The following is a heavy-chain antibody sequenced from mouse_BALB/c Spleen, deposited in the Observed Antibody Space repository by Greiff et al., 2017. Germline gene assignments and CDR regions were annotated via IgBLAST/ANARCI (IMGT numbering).Heavy chain of an antibody. Sequence: DVQLQESGPGLVKPSQSLSLTCTVTGYSITSDYAWNWIRQFPGNKLEWMGYISYSGSTSYNPSLKSRISITRDTSKNQFFLQLNSVTTEDTATYYCARSLGQGYYFDYWGQGTTLTVSS. CDR1: GYSITSDYA. D-gene: IGHD3-3*01. CDR2: ISYSGST. CDR3: ARSLGQGYYFDY. J-gene: IGHJ2*01. V-gene: IGHV3-2*02.